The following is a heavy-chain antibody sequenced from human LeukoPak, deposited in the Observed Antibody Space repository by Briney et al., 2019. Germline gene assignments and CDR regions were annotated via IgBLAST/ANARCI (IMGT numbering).Heavy chain of an antibody. CDR2: ISGSGGST. Sequence: HSGGSLRLSCAASGFTFSSYAMSWVRQAPGKGLEWVSAISGSGGSTYYADSVKGRFTISRDNSKNTLYLQMNSLRAEDTAVYYCAKDWAATRKRYPDYWGQGTLVTVSS. V-gene: IGHV3-23*01. CDR1: GFTFSSYA. J-gene: IGHJ4*02. D-gene: IGHD2-8*01. CDR3: AKDWAATRKRYPDY.